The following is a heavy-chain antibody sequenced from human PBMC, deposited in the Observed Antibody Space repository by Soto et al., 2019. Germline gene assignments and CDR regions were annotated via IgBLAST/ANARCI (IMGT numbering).Heavy chain of an antibody. CDR3: ARALYDTDSLPVGAKPRCYAMDV. D-gene: IGHD3-22*01. J-gene: IGHJ6*02. Sequence: PGGSLRLSCAASGFSFSISPMHWVRQAPGKGPEWVALISYDGTNKFYADSVKGRFTISRDNSKSTLYLQVDSLRPEDAAVYYCARALYDTDSLPVGAKPRCYAMDVWGLGTTVTVSS. CDR2: ISYDGTNK. CDR1: GFSFSISP. V-gene: IGHV3-30-3*01.